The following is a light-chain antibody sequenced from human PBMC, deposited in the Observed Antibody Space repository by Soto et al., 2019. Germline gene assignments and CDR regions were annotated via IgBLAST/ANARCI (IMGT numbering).Light chain of an antibody. V-gene: IGKV1-16*01. Sequence: DIQMTQSPSSLSASVGDSVTITCRASEAIANYLTWFQQKPGTAPKSLISSSYRLRSGVPSRFSGSGSGTDFTLTKSNLQPEDSATYYCKKYHLYPMTFDQGPRLEIK. CDR1: EAIANY. CDR2: SSY. CDR3: KKYHLYPMT. J-gene: IGKJ5*01.